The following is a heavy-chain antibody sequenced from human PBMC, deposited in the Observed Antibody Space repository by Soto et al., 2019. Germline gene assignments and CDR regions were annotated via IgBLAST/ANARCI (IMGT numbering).Heavy chain of an antibody. CDR2: IKKKTDGGTA. CDR1: GFSFSNAW. Sequence: ETQLVESGGGLVQPGGSLRLSCAASGFSFSNAWMSWVRQAPGKGLEWLGHIKKKTDGGTADYAAPVKGRFTISRDDSKNTLYLQMNSLRTEDTAVYYCRTQWLDWGQGTLVTVSS. J-gene: IGHJ4*02. V-gene: IGHV3-15*01. CDR3: RTQWLD. D-gene: IGHD6-19*01.